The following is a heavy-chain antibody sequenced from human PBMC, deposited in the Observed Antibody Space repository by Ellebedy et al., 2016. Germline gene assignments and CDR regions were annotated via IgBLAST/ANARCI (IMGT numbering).Heavy chain of an antibody. CDR1: RFTFSDFW. D-gene: IGHD6-6*01. J-gene: IGHJ4*02. CDR3: VRGRQLVFH. Sequence: GESLKISXAASRFTFSDFWMSWVRQAPGKGPEWVANIKQDGSEKHYVDSVKGRFTISRDNAENSLYLQMNSLRAEDTALYYCVRGRQLVFHWGQGALVTVSS. V-gene: IGHV3-7*01. CDR2: IKQDGSEK.